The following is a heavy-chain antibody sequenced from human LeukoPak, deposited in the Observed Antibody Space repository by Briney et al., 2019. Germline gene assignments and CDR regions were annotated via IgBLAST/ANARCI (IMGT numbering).Heavy chain of an antibody. CDR3: ARQDFFDSSGYLGVNY. D-gene: IGHD3-22*01. CDR1: GGSISSYY. J-gene: IGHJ4*02. V-gene: IGHV4-59*08. Sequence: PSETLSLTCTVSGGSISSYYWSWIRQPPGKGLEWIGYIHYSGSTNYNPSLKSRVTISVDTSKNQFSLKLSSVTAADMAVYYCARQDFFDSSGYLGVNYWGQGALVTVSS. CDR2: IHYSGST.